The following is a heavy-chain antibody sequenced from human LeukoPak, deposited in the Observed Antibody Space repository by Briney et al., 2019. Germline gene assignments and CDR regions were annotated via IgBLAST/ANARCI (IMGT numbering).Heavy chain of an antibody. D-gene: IGHD3-22*01. CDR2: IYYSGST. CDR1: GGSISSGGYY. V-gene: IGHV4-31*03. J-gene: IGHJ5*02. CDR3: ARYASRAWFDP. Sequence: SETLSLTCTVSGGSISSGGYYWSWLRQHPGKGLEWIGYIYYSGSTYYNPSLKSRVTISVDTSKNQFSLKLSSVTAADTAVYYCARYASRAWFDPWGQGTLVTVSS.